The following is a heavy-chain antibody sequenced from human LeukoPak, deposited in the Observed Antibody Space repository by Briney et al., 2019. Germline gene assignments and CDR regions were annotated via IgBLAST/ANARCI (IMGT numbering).Heavy chain of an antibody. Sequence: PSETLSLTCTVSVGSISGYFWSWVRQAPGTGLDWIGHIYYSGATNYNPSFRSRVTISVDTSKNQFSLKLRSVTAADTAVYYCARAQYSGSCFDYWGQGALVTVSS. CDR3: ARAQYSGSCFDY. J-gene: IGHJ4*02. D-gene: IGHD1-26*01. V-gene: IGHV4-59*13. CDR1: VGSISGYF. CDR2: IYYSGAT.